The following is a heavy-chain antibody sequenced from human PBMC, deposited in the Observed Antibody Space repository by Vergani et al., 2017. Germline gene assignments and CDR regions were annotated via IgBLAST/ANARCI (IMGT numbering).Heavy chain of an antibody. Sequence: QVQLVQSGAEVKKPGSSVKVSCKASGGTFSSYAISWVRQAPGQGLEWMGGINPNSGGTNYAQKFQGRVTMTRDTSISTAYMELSRLRSDDTAVYYCARDLGSFWSGEGIRYFDLWGRGTLVTVSS. CDR3: ARDLGSFWSGEGIRYFDL. D-gene: IGHD3-10*01. CDR1: GGTFSSYA. J-gene: IGHJ2*01. V-gene: IGHV1-2*02. CDR2: INPNSGGT.